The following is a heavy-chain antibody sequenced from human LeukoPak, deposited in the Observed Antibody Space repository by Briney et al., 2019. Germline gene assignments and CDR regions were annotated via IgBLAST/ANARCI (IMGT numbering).Heavy chain of an antibody. Sequence: GGSLRLSCAASGFTVSSNYMSWVRQAPGKGLEWVSVIYTGGYTNYAESVKGRFTISRDNAKNSLYLQMTSLRAEDTALYYCARQNGGAEYGDYGHWGQGILVTVSS. V-gene: IGHV3-66*04. J-gene: IGHJ4*02. CDR1: GFTVSSNY. D-gene: IGHD4-17*01. CDR3: ARQNGGAEYGDYGH. CDR2: IYTGGYT.